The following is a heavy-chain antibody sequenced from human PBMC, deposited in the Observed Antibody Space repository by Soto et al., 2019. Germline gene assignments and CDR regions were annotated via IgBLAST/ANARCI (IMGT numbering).Heavy chain of an antibody. CDR3: ARWGRTYYYDSSGYYRQKNWFDP. J-gene: IGHJ5*02. CDR1: GGSFSGYY. Sequence: PSETLSLTCAVYGGSFSGYYWSWIRQPPGRGLEWIGYIYYSGSTNYNPSLKSRVTISVDTSKNQFSLKLSSVTAADTAVYYCARWGRTYYYDSSGYYRQKNWFDPWGQGTLVTVSS. CDR2: IYYSGST. D-gene: IGHD3-22*01. V-gene: IGHV4-59*01.